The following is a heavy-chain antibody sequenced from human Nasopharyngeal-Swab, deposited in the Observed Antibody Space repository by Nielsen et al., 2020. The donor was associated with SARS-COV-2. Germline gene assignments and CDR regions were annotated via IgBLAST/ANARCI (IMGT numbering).Heavy chain of an antibody. CDR1: GFTFSSYA. Sequence: GGSLRLSCAASGFTFSSYAMSWVRQAPGKGPEWVSAISGSGGSTYYADSVKGRFTISRDNSKNTLYLQMNSLRAEDTAVYYCAKHPIRIYYYYMDVWGKGTTVTVSS. CDR2: ISGSGGST. D-gene: IGHD2/OR15-2a*01. J-gene: IGHJ6*03. CDR3: AKHPIRIYYYYMDV. V-gene: IGHV3-23*01.